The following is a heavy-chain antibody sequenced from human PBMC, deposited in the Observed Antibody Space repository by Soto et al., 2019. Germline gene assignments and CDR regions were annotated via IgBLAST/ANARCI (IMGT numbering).Heavy chain of an antibody. J-gene: IGHJ5*02. CDR3: ALTYYGSGSYYNVRWFDP. V-gene: IGHV2-5*02. CDR1: GFSLSTSGVG. Sequence: QITLKESGPTLVKPTQTLTLTCTFSGFSLSTSGVGVGWISQPPGKALEWLALIYWDDDKRYSPSLKSRLTITKDTSKNEVVLTMTNMDPVDTATHYCALTYYGSGSYYNVRWFDPWGQGTLVTVSS. CDR2: IYWDDDK. D-gene: IGHD3-10*01.